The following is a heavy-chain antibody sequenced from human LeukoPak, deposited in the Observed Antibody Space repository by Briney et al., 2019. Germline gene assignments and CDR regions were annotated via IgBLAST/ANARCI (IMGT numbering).Heavy chain of an antibody. CDR1: GYTFTGYY. D-gene: IGHD3-10*01. V-gene: IGHV1-2*02. CDR2: INPNSGGT. CDR3: ARGGSGSYFSWLDP. Sequence: ASVKVSCTASGYTFTGYYIHWVRQAPGQGLECMGWINPNSGGTNYAQKFQGRVTMTRDTSISTAYMELSRLRFDDTAVYYCARGGSGSYFSWLDPWGQGTLVTVSS. J-gene: IGHJ5*02.